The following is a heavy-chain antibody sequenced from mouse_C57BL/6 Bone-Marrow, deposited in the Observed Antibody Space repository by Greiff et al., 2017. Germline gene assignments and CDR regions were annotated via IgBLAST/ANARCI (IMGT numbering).Heavy chain of an antibody. D-gene: IGHD2-2*01. CDR1: GYTFTDYE. CDR2: IDPETGGT. CDR3: TRPSMVTRGWYFDV. V-gene: IGHV1-15*01. J-gene: IGHJ1*03. Sequence: VQLQQSGAELVRPGASVTLSCKASGYTFTDYEMHWVKQTPVHGLEWIGAIDPETGGTAYNQKFKGKAILTADKSSSTAYMELRSLTSEDSAVYYCTRPSMVTRGWYFDVGGTVTTVTVSS.